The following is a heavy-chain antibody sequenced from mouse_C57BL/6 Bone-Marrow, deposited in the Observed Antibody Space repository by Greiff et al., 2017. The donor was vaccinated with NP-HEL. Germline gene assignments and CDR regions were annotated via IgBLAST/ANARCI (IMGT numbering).Heavy chain of an antibody. D-gene: IGHD2-1*01. Sequence: VHVKQSGTVLARPGASVKMSCKTSGYTFTSYWMHWVKQRPGQGLEWIGAIYPGNSDTSYNQKFKGKAKLTAVTSASTAYMELSSLTNEDSAVYYCTRPGIYYGYYAMDYWGQGTSVTVSS. CDR2: IYPGNSDT. V-gene: IGHV1-5*01. CDR1: GYTFTSYW. J-gene: IGHJ4*01. CDR3: TRPGIYYGYYAMDY.